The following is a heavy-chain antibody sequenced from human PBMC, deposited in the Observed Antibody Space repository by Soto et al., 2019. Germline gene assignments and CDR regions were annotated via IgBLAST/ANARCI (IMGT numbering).Heavy chain of an antibody. CDR2: IYYSGST. CDR3: ARGAIVATIFDY. Sequence: TSETRSLTCTVSGGSISSGDYYWSWIRQPPGKGLEWIGYIYYSGSTYYNPSLKSRVTISVDTSKNQFSLKLSSVTAADTAVYYCARGAIVATIFDYWGQGTLVTVSS. D-gene: IGHD5-12*01. CDR1: GGSISSGDYY. V-gene: IGHV4-30-4*01. J-gene: IGHJ4*02.